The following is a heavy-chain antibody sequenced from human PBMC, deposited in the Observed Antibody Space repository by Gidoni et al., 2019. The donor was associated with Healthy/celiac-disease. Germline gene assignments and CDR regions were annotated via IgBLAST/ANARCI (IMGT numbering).Heavy chain of an antibody. CDR1: GYTFTSYA. V-gene: IGHV1-3*01. J-gene: IGHJ6*02. CDR2: INAGNGNT. Sequence: QVQLVQSGAEVKKPGASVKVSCKASGYTFTSYAMHWVRQAPGQRLEWMGWINAGNGNTKYSQKFQGRVTITRDTSASTAYMELSSLRSEDTAVYYCARDMVWGTVTDGMDVWGQGTTVTVSS. CDR3: ARDMVWGTVTDGMDV. D-gene: IGHD4-17*01.